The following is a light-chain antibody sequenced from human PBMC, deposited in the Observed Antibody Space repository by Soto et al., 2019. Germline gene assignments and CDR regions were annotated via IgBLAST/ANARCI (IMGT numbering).Light chain of an antibody. CDR1: QGIGNF. Sequence: EIQMTQSPSSLSASVGDRITITCRASQGIGNFLAWYQQKPGKVPKLLIYAASTLQSGVPSRFSGIGSGPDFTLTISSLQPEDVETYYCQKYDSAPWTFGQGTKVEIK. CDR3: QKYDSAPWT. V-gene: IGKV1-27*01. J-gene: IGKJ1*01. CDR2: AAS.